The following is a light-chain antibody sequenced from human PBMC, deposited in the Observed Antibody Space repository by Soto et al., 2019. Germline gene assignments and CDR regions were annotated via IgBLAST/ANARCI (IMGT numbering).Light chain of an antibody. CDR3: ASSTSDSLYI. CDR2: QVT. V-gene: IGLV2-14*01. Sequence: QSALTQPASVSGSPGQSITISCTGTSSEVGGNKYVSWYQQYPGKVPELLINQVTNRPSGVSYRFSGSKSGNTASLTISAIMAEDEADYFCASSTSDSLYIFRTGIQVTVL. CDR1: SSEVGGNKY. J-gene: IGLJ1*01.